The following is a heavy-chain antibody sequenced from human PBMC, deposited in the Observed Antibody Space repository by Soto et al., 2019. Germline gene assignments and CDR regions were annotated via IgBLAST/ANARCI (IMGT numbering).Heavy chain of an antibody. CDR1: GFTFSSYD. J-gene: IGHJ6*02. Sequence: EVQLVESGGDLVQPGGSLRLSCAASGFTFSSYDMHWVRQATGKGLEWVSAIGTAGDTYYPGSVKGRFTISRENAKNSLYLQMNCLRAGDTAVYYCARAGGPHYYYGMDVWGQGTTVTVSS. V-gene: IGHV3-13*01. D-gene: IGHD6-25*01. CDR3: ARAGGPHYYYGMDV. CDR2: IGTAGDT.